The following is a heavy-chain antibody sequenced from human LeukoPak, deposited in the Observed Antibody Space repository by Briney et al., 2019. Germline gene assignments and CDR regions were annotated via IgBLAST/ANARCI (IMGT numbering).Heavy chain of an antibody. CDR3: ARVGGDTAMVTGLDY. V-gene: IGHV4-38-2*02. D-gene: IGHD5-18*01. CDR2: IYYSGST. J-gene: IGHJ4*02. CDR1: GYSISSGYY. Sequence: SETLSLTCTVSGYSISSGYYWGWIRQPPGKGLERIGSIYYSGSTYYNPSLKSRVTISVDTSKNQFSLKLSSVTAADTAVYYCARVGGDTAMVTGLDYWGQGTLVTVSS.